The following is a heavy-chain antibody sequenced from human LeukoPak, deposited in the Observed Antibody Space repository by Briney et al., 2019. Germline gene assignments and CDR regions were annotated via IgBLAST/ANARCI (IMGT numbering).Heavy chain of an antibody. V-gene: IGHV3-73*01. CDR2: IRSKANSYAT. D-gene: IGHD3-22*01. J-gene: IGHJ4*02. Sequence: GRSLTLSCAASGFTFTGSAMHWVRPASGKGLEWVGCIRSKANSYATAYAASVKGRFTISRDDSKNTAYLQMNRLKTEDTAVYYCTSQSRRPYYYDSSGYLGSVYWGQGNLVTVSS. CDR3: TSQSRRPYYYDSSGYLGSVY. CDR1: GFTFTGSA.